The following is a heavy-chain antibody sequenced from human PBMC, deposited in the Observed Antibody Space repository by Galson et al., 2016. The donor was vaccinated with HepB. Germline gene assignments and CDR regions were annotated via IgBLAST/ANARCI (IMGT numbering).Heavy chain of an antibody. Sequence: SLRLSCAASGFTFSSHAMSWVRQAPGKGLEWVSSITGSGGTTYYTDSVKGRFTISRDNSKNTLQRQMNRLRAEDTAVYHCAKHRAPGGSSPWGQGTLVTVSS. D-gene: IGHD2-15*01. CDR2: ITGSGGTT. V-gene: IGHV3-23*01. CDR3: AKHRAPGGSSP. CDR1: GFTFSSHA. J-gene: IGHJ5*02.